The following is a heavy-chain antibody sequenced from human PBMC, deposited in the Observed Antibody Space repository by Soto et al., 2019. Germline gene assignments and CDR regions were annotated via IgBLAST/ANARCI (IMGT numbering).Heavy chain of an antibody. CDR2: IYYSGST. CDR3: ARDRIAAAGTGDWFDP. CDR1: GGSISSGDYY. V-gene: IGHV4-30-4*01. J-gene: IGHJ5*02. Sequence: PSETLSLTCTVSGGSISSGDYYWSWIRHPPGKGLEWIGYIYYSGSTYYNPSLKSRVTISVDTSKNQFSLKLSSVTAADTAVYYCARDRIAAAGTGDWFDPWGQGPMVTV. D-gene: IGHD6-13*01.